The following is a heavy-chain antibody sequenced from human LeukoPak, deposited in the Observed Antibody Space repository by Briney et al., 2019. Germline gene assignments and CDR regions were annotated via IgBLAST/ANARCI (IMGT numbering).Heavy chain of an antibody. CDR1: GFTFSSYW. V-gene: IGHV3-74*01. D-gene: IGHD3-3*01. CDR2: INTDGSST. J-gene: IGHJ4*02. Sequence: QTGGSLRLSCAASGFTFSSYWMHWVRKAPGKGLVWVSRINTDGSSTSYADSVKGRFTISRDNAKNTLYLQMNSLRAEDTAVYYCARDWIYYDFWSAVPGVGYWGQGTLVTVSS. CDR3: ARDWIYYDFWSAVPGVGY.